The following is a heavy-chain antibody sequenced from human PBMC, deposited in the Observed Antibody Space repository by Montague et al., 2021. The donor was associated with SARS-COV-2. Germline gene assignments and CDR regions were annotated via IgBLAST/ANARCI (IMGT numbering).Heavy chain of an antibody. J-gene: IGHJ4*02. Sequence: SETLSLTCTVSGGSISSYYWSWIRQPPGKGLEWIGYIYYSGSTNYNPSLKSRVTISVDTSKNQFSLKLSSMTAADTAVYYCARAIQTTPLMVVIAIPRPFYYFDYWGQGTLVTVSS. D-gene: IGHD2-21*01. CDR3: ARAIQTTPLMVVIAIPRPFYYFDY. CDR1: GGSISSYY. CDR2: IYYSGST. V-gene: IGHV4-59*12.